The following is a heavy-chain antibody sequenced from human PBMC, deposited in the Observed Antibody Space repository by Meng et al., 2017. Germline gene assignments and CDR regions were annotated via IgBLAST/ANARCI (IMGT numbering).Heavy chain of an antibody. CDR2: IDYGGST. CDR1: GDSVTVGSHY. D-gene: IGHD3-16*01. V-gene: IGHV4-61*01. CDR3: ARTRGDYYFDY. J-gene: IGHJ4*02. Sequence: QESGPGLVRPSETLSLTCTVSGDSVTVGSHYWSWIRQPPGKGLEWIGYIDYGGSTSYNPSLRSRVTISVDTSNNQFSLKLSSVTAADTAVFYCARTRGDYYFDYWGQGTLVTVSS.